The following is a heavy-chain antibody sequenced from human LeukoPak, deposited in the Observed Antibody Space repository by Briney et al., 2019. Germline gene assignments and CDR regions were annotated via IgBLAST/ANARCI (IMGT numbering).Heavy chain of an antibody. J-gene: IGHJ4*02. CDR3: ARGTTAAAGIFDC. Sequence: SETLSLTCSVSGGSISSYYWSWARQPAGKGLEWIRRIYSSGSTNYNPSLNSRVTMSVDTSNNRFSLRLTSVTAADTAVYYCARGTTAAAGIFDCWGQGTLVTVSS. CDR2: IYSSGST. D-gene: IGHD6-13*01. V-gene: IGHV4-4*07. CDR1: GGSISSYY.